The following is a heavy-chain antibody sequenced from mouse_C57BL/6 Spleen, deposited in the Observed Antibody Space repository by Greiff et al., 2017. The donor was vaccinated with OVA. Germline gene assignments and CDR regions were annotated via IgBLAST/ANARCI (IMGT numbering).Heavy chain of an antibody. CDR2: ISDGGSYT. J-gene: IGHJ4*01. CDR1: GFTFSSYA. CDR3: AGTDYYGNSYSYAMDY. V-gene: IGHV5-4*03. D-gene: IGHD1-1*01. Sequence: EVMLVESGGGLVKPGGSLKLSCAASGFTFSSYAMSWVRQTPEKRLEWVATISDGGSYTYYPDNVKGRVTISRDNAKNNLYLQMSHLKSEDTSMYYCAGTDYYGNSYSYAMDYWGQGTSVTVSS.